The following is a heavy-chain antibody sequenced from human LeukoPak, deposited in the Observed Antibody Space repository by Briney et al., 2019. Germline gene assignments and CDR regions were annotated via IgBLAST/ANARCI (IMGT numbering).Heavy chain of an antibody. V-gene: IGHV3-48*04. CDR3: ARDRDGPGRRGDY. Sequence: GGSLRLSCAASGFTFSNFGMHWVRQAPGEGLEWVSYISSSGSTIYYADSVKGRFTISRDNAKNSLYLQMNSLRAEDTAVYYCARDRDGPGRRGDYWGQGTLVTVSS. CDR1: GFTFSNFG. J-gene: IGHJ4*02. D-gene: IGHD1-14*01. CDR2: ISSSGSTI.